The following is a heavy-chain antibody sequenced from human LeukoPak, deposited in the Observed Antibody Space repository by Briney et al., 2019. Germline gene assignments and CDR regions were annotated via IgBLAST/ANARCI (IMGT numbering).Heavy chain of an antibody. CDR2: INPNSGGT. J-gene: IGHJ6*03. Sequence: GASVKVSCKASGYTFTGYYMHWVRQAPGQGLEWMGWINPNSGGTNYAQKFQGRVTMTRDTSISTAYMELSRLRSDDTAVYYCARDYLYGSGSYGSYYMDVWGKGTTVTVSS. D-gene: IGHD3-10*01. V-gene: IGHV1-2*02. CDR1: GYTFTGYY. CDR3: ARDYLYGSGSYGSYYMDV.